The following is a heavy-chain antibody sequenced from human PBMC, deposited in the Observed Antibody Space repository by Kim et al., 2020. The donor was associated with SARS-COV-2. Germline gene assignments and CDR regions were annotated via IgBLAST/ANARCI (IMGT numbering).Heavy chain of an antibody. V-gene: IGHV3-21*01. J-gene: IGHJ6*03. Sequence: GGSLRLSCAASGFTFSSYSMNWVRQAPGKGLEWVSSISSSSSYIYYADSLKGRFTISRDNAKNSLYLQMNSLRAEDTAVYYCARDWGVPEEILGYCYYYYMDVWGKGATVSVSS. CDR1: GFTFSSYS. CDR3: ARDWGVPEEILGYCYYYYMDV. CDR2: ISSSSSYI. D-gene: IGHD2-2*01.